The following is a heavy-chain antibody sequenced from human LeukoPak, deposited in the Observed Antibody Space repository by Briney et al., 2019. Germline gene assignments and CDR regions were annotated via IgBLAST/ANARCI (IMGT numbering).Heavy chain of an antibody. V-gene: IGHV4-31*09. CDR2: IYYSGST. Sequence: PSETLSLTCTVSGGSISSGGYYWSWIRQHPGKGLEWIGYIYYSGSTYYNPSLKSRVTISVDTSKNQFSLKLSSVTAADTAVYYCPFGNYYYYYGMDVWGQGTTVTVSS. J-gene: IGHJ6*02. CDR3: PFGNYYYYYGMDV. D-gene: IGHD3-10*01. CDR1: GGSISSGGYY.